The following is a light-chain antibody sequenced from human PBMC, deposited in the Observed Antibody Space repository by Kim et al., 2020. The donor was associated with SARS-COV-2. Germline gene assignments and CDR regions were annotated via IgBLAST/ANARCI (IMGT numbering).Light chain of an antibody. CDR1: NIGTKT. CDR3: QVWDSSSDHWV. J-gene: IGLJ3*02. Sequence: SYELTQPPSVSVAPGETATITCGGNNIGTKTVHWYQQKPGQAPVLVIYYDYDRPSGIPERFSGSNSENTATLTISRVEAGDEADYYCQVWDSSSDHWVFGGGTQLTVL. V-gene: IGLV3-21*04. CDR2: YDY.